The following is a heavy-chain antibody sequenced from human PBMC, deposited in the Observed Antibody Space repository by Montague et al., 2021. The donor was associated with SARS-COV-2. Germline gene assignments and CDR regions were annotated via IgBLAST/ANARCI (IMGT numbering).Heavy chain of an antibody. J-gene: IGHJ2*01. D-gene: IGHD2-8*01. CDR2: IYHSGSVTT. CDR1: GGSINNYY. CDR3: AGRGGGEVFARCMYWYFDV. Sequence: SETLSLTCSVSGGSINNYYWGWVRESPGKGLEWIGYIYHSGSVTTSYNPSLKSRVSISVDTSENQFSLKLTSVTAADTAVYYCAGRGGGEVFARCMYWYFDVWGRGSLVTVSS. V-gene: IGHV4-59*13.